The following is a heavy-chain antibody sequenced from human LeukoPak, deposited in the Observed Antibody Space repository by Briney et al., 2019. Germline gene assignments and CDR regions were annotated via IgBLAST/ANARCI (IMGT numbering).Heavy chain of an antibody. Sequence: VKVSCKASGYTFTSYAMHWVRQAPGQGLEWMGWITPSGGTNYPQKFQGRVAITRDTSITTAYMDLSRLTSDDTAVYYCARDRYGNGFAHFDYWGQGALVTVSS. CDR2: ITPSGGT. V-gene: IGHV1-2*02. D-gene: IGHD5-24*01. CDR3: ARDRYGNGFAHFDY. CDR1: GYTFTSYA. J-gene: IGHJ4*02.